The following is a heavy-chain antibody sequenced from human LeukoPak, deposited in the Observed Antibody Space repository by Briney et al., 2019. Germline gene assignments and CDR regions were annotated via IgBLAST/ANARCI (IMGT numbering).Heavy chain of an antibody. V-gene: IGHV4-34*01. J-gene: IGHJ6*02. CDR1: GESFSGYY. D-gene: IGHD2-2*01. CDR3: ARLGLVVRAVDV. Sequence: KPSETLSLTCGVYGESFSGYYWSWIRQPPGKGLEWIGYIYHSGSTYYNPSHKSRVTISVDNSKNQFSLKLSSETAVDTAVYYCARLGLVVRAVDVWGQGTTVTVSS. CDR2: IYHSGST.